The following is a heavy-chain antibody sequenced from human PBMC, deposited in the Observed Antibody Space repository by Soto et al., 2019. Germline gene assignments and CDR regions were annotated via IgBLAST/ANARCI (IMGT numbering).Heavy chain of an antibody. CDR3: ARAASSGTYLRVSYFDY. CDR2: IHYSGST. CDR1: GGSISSYN. Sequence: SETLSLTCTASGGSISSYNWIWIRQSPGKGLECIGYIHYSGSTNYNPSLKSRVTISVDRSKNQFSLKVSSVTAADTALYFCARAASSGTYLRVSYFDYWGQGTLVTVSS. D-gene: IGHD1-26*01. V-gene: IGHV4-59*01. J-gene: IGHJ4*02.